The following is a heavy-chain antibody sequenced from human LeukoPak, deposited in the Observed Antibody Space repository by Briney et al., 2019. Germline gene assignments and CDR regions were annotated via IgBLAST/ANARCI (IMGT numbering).Heavy chain of an antibody. D-gene: IGHD3-10*01. CDR3: ARQFSTMVRAFDI. CDR2: ISSSSSYI. J-gene: IGHJ3*02. CDR1: GFTFSSYS. V-gene: IGHV3-21*04. Sequence: GGSLRLSCAASGFTFSSYSMNWVRQAPGKGLEWVSSISSSSSYIYYADSVKGRFTISRDNAKNSLYLQMNSLRAEDTAVYYCARQFSTMVRAFDIRGQGTMVTVSS.